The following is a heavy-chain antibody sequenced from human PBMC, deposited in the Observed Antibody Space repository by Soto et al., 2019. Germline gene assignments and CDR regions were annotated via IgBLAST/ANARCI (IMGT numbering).Heavy chain of an antibody. CDR3: ARVTFWSGYYPSDYYYYMDV. CDR2: INHSGST. D-gene: IGHD3-3*01. CDR1: GGSFSGYY. Sequence: SETLSLTCAVDGGSFSGYYWSWIRQPPGKSLEWIGEINHSGSTKYNPSFKSRVTISVDMSKIQFYLKLNSLTAADTAVYYCARVTFWSGYYPSDYYYYMDVWGKGTTVTVSS. J-gene: IGHJ6*03. V-gene: IGHV4-34*01.